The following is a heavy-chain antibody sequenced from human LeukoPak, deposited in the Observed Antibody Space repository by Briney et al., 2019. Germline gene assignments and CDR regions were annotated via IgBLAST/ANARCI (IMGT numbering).Heavy chain of an antibody. CDR2: INPNSGGT. CDR1: GYTFTGYY. V-gene: IGHV1-2*02. D-gene: IGHD2-2*01. J-gene: IGHJ5*02. CDR3: ARAQPSIVVVPAAIGYNWFDP. Sequence: ASVKVSCKASGYTFTGYYMHWVRQAPGQGLEWMGWINPNSGGTNYAQKFQGRVTMTRDTSISTAYMELSRLRSDDTAVYYCARAQPSIVVVPAAIGYNWFDPWGQGTLVTVSS.